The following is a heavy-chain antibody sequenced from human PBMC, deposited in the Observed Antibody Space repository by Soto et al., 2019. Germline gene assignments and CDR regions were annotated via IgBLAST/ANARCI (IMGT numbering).Heavy chain of an antibody. J-gene: IGHJ4*02. CDR1: GFTFSSYG. CDR3: AKDQGYSSGCKSY. Sequence: PGESLRLSCAASGFTFSSYGMHLVRQAPGKGLEWVAVISYDGSNKYYADSVKGLFTISRDNSKNTLYLQMNSLRAEDTAVYYCAKDQGYSSGCKSYWGQGP. CDR2: ISYDGSNK. V-gene: IGHV3-30*18. D-gene: IGHD6-19*01.